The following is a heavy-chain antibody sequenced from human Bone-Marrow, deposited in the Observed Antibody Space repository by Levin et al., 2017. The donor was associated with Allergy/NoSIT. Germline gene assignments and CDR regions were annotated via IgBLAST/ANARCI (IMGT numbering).Heavy chain of an antibody. D-gene: IGHD3-3*01. CDR1: GYTFTSYG. CDR2: ISAYNGNT. CDR3: ARDSVITIFGTVTSDYYGMDV. V-gene: IGHV1-18*01. Sequence: ASVKVSCKASGYTFTSYGISWVRQAPGQGLEWMGWISAYNGNTNYAQKLQGRVTMTTDTSTSTAYMELRSLRSDDTAVYYCARDSVITIFGTVTSDYYGMDVWGQGTTVTVSS. J-gene: IGHJ6*02.